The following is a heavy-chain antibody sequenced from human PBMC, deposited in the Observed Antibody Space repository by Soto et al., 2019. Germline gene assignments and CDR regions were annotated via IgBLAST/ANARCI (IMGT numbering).Heavy chain of an antibody. V-gene: IGHV1-3*01. Sequence: XSVKVSCKASVYTFSTYAMHWVRQAPGQSLEWMGWINGGTGQTRYSQRFQDRVTITRDTSAKTTYMDLTSLRSEDTAVYYCARGKGMEENYYYYGMDIWGQGTTVTVSS. J-gene: IGHJ6*02. CDR1: VYTFSTYA. CDR3: ARGKGMEENYYYYGMDI. D-gene: IGHD1-1*01. CDR2: INGGTGQT.